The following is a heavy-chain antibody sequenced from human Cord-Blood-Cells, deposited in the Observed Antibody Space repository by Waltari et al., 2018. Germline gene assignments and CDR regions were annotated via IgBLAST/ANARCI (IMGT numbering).Heavy chain of an antibody. CDR1: GYTFPSYY. V-gene: IGHV1-46*01. CDR3: ARVGDYDSSGYYAFDI. CDR2: INPSGGST. J-gene: IGHJ3*02. D-gene: IGHD3-22*01. Sequence: QVQLLQSGAALKKPGASAKVSCKASGYTFPSYYMHWVRQAPGQGLEWMGIINPSGGSTSYAQKFQGRVTMTRDTSTSTVYMELSSLRSEDTAVYYCARVGDYDSSGYYAFDIWGQGTMVTVSS.